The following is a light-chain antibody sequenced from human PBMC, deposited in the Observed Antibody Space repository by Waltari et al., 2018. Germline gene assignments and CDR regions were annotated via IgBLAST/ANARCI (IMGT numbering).Light chain of an antibody. CDR1: QSVGST. Sequence: ETMMMQSPATLSLSPGERATLSCRASQSVGSTLAWYQQKPGQAPRLLIYYASKRATGIPDRFSGSGSGTDFTLTISSLDPEDVGVYYCQKYNDLPPSFGQGTKVEIK. V-gene: IGKV3D-15*01. CDR3: QKYNDLPPS. CDR2: YAS. J-gene: IGKJ2*03.